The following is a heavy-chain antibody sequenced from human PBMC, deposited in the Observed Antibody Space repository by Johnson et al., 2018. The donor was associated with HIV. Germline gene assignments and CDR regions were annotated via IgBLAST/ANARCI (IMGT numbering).Heavy chain of an antibody. CDR2: IGPAADT. J-gene: IGHJ3*02. V-gene: IGHV3-13*01. CDR3: AREGVGVNAFDI. Sequence: VQLVESGGGLVKPGGSLRLSCAASGFTFSSYDIHWVRQAPGKGLESVSPIGPAADTYYPGSVKGRFTVSRENAKNSLYLQMNSLRAGDTAVYYCAREGVGVNAFDIWGQGTMVTVSS. CDR1: GFTFSSYD. D-gene: IGHD1-26*01.